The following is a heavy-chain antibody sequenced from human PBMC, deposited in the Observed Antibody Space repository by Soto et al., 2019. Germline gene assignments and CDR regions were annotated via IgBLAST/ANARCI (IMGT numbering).Heavy chain of an antibody. V-gene: IGHV5-51*01. J-gene: IGHJ6*02. CDR3: ARLATFNYYYYGMDV. CDR2: IYPGDSDT. D-gene: IGHD5-12*01. CDR1: GYSFTNYW. Sequence: GESLKISCKGSGYSFTNYWIGWVRQMPGKGLEWMGIIYPGDSDTRYSPSFQGQVTISADKSISTAYLQWSSLKASDTAMYYCARLATFNYYYYGMDVWGQGTTVTVSS.